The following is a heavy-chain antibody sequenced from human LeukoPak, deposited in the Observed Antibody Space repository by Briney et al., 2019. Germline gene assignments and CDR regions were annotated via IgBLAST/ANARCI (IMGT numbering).Heavy chain of an antibody. CDR1: GFTFSSYS. D-gene: IGHD2-15*01. J-gene: IGHJ5*02. V-gene: IGHV3-21*04. CDR2: ISSSSSYI. CDR3: ARDRALVVAAKFATEPTNWFDP. Sequence: GGSLRLSCAASGFTFSSYSMNWVRQAPGKGLEWVSSISSSSSYIYYADSVKGRFTISRDNAKNSLYLQMNSLRSDDTAVYYCARDRALVVAAKFATEPTNWFDPWGQGTLVTVSS.